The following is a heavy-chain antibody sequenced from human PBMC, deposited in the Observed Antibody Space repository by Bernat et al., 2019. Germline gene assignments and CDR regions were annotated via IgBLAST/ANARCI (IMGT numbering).Heavy chain of an antibody. CDR1: GYSFTNFW. V-gene: IGHV5-51*01. CDR3: ATPFRGSSSEFDQ. D-gene: IGHD6-6*01. CDR2: IYPGDSDT. Sequence: EVQLVQSGAEVKKPGESLKISCMASGYSFTNFWVGWVRQMPGKGLEWMGIIYPGDSDTRYSPSFQGQVTISAEKSITTAWLQWSSLQASDTAMYYGATPFRGSSSEFDQWGQGTMVIVSS. J-gene: IGHJ4*02.